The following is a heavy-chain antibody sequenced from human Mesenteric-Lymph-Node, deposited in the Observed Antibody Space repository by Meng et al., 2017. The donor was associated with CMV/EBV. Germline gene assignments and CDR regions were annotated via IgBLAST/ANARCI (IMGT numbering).Heavy chain of an antibody. V-gene: IGHV2-5*01. CDR1: GFSLITSGVG. D-gene: IGHD3-3*01. Sequence: SGPTLVKPTQTLTLTCTFSGFSLITSGVGVGWIRQPPGKALEWLALIYWNDDKRYSPSLKSRLTITKDTSKNQVVLTMTNMDPVDTATYYCAHSYYDFWSGYYFGAQPDYYGMDVWGQGTTVTVSS. CDR2: IYWNDDK. CDR3: AHSYYDFWSGYYFGAQPDYYGMDV. J-gene: IGHJ6*02.